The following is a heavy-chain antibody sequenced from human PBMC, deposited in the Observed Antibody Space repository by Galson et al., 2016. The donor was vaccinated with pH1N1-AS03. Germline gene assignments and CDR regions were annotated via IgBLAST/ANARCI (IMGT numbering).Heavy chain of an antibody. V-gene: IGHV3-23*01. Sequence: SLRLSCATSGFTFTDFAVSWVRQAPGRGLEWVSATSSSGGSTYYAESVKGRFTISRDYSKNTVDLQMNSLRAEDTAVYYCAKDRNDYRLPYSGSDVWGQGTTVIVSS. CDR3: AKDRNDYRLPYSGSDV. CDR2: TSSSGGST. J-gene: IGHJ6*02. CDR1: GFTFTDFA. D-gene: IGHD1-1*01.